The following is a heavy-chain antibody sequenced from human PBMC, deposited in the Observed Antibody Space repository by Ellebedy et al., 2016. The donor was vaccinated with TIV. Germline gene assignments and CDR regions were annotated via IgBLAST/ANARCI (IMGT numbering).Heavy chain of an antibody. V-gene: IGHV3-66*01. CDR2: IYSGGST. CDR3: ARGGSYRGMDV. Sequence: GESLKISCAASGFTVSSNYMSWVRQAPGKGLEWVSVIYSGGSTYYADSVKGRFTISRDNAENSLYLQMNSLRAEDTAVYYCARGGSYRGMDVWGQGTTVTVSS. CDR1: GFTVSSNY. D-gene: IGHD1-26*01. J-gene: IGHJ6*02.